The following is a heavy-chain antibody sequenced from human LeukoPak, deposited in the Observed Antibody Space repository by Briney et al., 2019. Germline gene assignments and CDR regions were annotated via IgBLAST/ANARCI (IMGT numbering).Heavy chain of an antibody. Sequence: PGGSLRLSCAASGFTFSSYAMHWVRQAPGKGLEWVAVISYDGSNKYYADSVKGRFTISRDNSKNTLYLQMNSLRAEDTAVYYCARHLNYDYVWGSYRPDYFDYWGQGTLVTVSS. CDR3: ARHLNYDYVWGSYRPDYFDY. D-gene: IGHD3-16*02. CDR2: ISYDGSNK. J-gene: IGHJ4*02. V-gene: IGHV3-30*04. CDR1: GFTFSSYA.